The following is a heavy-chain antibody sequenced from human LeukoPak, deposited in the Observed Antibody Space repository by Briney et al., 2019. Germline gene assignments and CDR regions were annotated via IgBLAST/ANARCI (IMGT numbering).Heavy chain of an antibody. J-gene: IGHJ4*02. CDR2: ISGSGTTI. CDR3: ARDRGPAGYLDY. CDR1: RLTFSDYY. V-gene: IGHV3-11*01. D-gene: IGHD3-22*01. Sequence: GGSLRLSCAGSRLTFSDYYMSWIRQAPGKGLEWVSYISGSGTTILYADSVKGRFTISRDNAKNSVYLQMNSLRAGDTALYYCARDRGPAGYLDYWGQGTLVTVSS.